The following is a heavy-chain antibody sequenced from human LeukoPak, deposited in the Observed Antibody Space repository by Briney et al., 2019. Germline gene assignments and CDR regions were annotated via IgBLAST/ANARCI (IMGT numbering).Heavy chain of an antibody. D-gene: IGHD3-3*01. J-gene: IGHJ2*01. Sequence: SSQTLSLTCTVSGGSISSGSYYWTWIRQPAGKGLEWIGRMYTGGSSNYNPSLKSRVTISVDTSKNQFSLKPSSVTAADTAVYYCARDSTIFGMVRYWYFDLWGRGTLVTVSS. CDR3: ARDSTIFGMVRYWYFDL. CDR2: MYTGGSS. CDR1: GGSISSGSYY. V-gene: IGHV4-61*02.